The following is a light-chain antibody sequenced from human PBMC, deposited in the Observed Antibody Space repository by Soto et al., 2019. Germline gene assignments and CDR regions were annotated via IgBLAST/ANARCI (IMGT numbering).Light chain of an antibody. CDR3: QQYDASPLT. CDR1: QSVLYHTNNKNY. V-gene: IGKV4-1*01. CDR2: WAS. Sequence: DIVLTQSPDSLAVSLGERATINCKSSQSVLYHTNNKNYLAWYQQKPGQPPKLLIYWASTRISGVPDRFSGSGSGTDFTLTISSLQAEYVAVYYCQQYDASPLTFGGGTKVEIK. J-gene: IGKJ4*01.